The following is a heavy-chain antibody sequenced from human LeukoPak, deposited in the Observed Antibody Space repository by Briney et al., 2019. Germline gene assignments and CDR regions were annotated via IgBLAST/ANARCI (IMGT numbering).Heavy chain of an antibody. V-gene: IGHV4-4*07. J-gene: IGHJ5*02. D-gene: IGHD2-2*01. Sequence: SETLSLTCTVSGGSISSYYWNWTRQPAGKGLEWVGRISTSGSTNYNPSLKSRVTMSVDTSKMQFSLKLTSVTAADTAVYYCAREVVVPAATNWFDPWGQGTLVTVSS. CDR1: GGSISSYY. CDR2: ISTSGST. CDR3: AREVVVPAATNWFDP.